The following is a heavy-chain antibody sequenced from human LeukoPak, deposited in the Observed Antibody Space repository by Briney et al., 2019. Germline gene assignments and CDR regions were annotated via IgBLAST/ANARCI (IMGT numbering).Heavy chain of an antibody. Sequence: SETLSLTCAVYGGSFSGYYWSWIRQPPGKGLEWIGEINHSGSTNYNPSLKSRVTISVDTSKNQFSLKLSSVTAADTAVYYCARGAPKGYSSGCYVDDYFDYWGQGTLVTVSS. D-gene: IGHD6-19*01. CDR3: ARGAPKGYSSGCYVDDYFDY. CDR1: GGSFSGYY. V-gene: IGHV4-34*01. CDR2: INHSGST. J-gene: IGHJ4*02.